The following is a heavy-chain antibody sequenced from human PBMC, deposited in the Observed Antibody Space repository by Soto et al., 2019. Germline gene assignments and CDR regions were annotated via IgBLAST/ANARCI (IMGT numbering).Heavy chain of an antibody. Sequence: SETLSLTCTVSGGSVDSNRYYWAWIRQPPGKGLEWIGSIFYTGSTYYSPSLKGRLIISVDPSKNQFSLELSSLRSEDTAVYYCARDIWFGEPPGGAGMHWGQGTLVTVSS. J-gene: IGHJ4*02. CDR1: GGSVDSNRYY. V-gene: IGHV4-39*02. CDR3: ARDIWFGEPPGGAGMH. CDR2: IFYTGST. D-gene: IGHD3-10*01.